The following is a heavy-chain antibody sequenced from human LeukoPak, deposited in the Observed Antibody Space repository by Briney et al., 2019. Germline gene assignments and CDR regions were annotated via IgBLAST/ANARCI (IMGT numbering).Heavy chain of an antibody. J-gene: IGHJ6*03. CDR3: GRSRRINASLYYYMDV. D-gene: IGHD2-15*01. CDR1: GFTFSTYS. CDR2: IRSTGDST. V-gene: IGHV3-23*01. Sequence: GGSLRLSCAASGFTFSTYSMNWVRQAPGKGLEWVSSIRSTGDSTFYADSVKGRFTISRDNSKNTVYLLMNSLRTEDTAVYYCGRSRRINASLYYYMDVWGKGTTVTVSS.